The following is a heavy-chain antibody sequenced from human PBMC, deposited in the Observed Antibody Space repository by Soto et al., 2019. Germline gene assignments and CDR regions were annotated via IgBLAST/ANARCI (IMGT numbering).Heavy chain of an antibody. CDR1: GFTFSSYA. CDR2: ISGSGGST. V-gene: IGHV3-23*01. D-gene: IGHD6-13*01. Sequence: GGSLRLSCAASGFTFSSYAMSWVRQAPGKGLEWVSAISGSGGSTYYADSVKGRFTISRDNSKNTLYLQMNSLRAEDTAVYYCARHSSSWDYFDYWGQGTLVTVSS. J-gene: IGHJ4*02. CDR3: ARHSSSWDYFDY.